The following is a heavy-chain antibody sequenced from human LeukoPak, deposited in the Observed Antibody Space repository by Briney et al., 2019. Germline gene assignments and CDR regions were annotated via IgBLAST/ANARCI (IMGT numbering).Heavy chain of an antibody. D-gene: IGHD3-3*01. CDR3: AREALRITIFGVVTLDAFDI. J-gene: IGHJ3*02. Sequence: SETLSLTCAVYGGSFSGYYWSWIRQPPGKGLEWIGEINHSGSTNYNPSLKSRVTISVDTSKNQFSLKLSSVTAADTAVYYCAREALRITIFGVVTLDAFDIWGQGTMVTVSS. V-gene: IGHV4-34*01. CDR1: GGSFSGYY. CDR2: INHSGST.